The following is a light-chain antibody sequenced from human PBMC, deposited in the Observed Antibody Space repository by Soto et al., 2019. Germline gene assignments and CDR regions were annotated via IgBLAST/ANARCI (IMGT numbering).Light chain of an antibody. J-gene: IGKJ5*01. CDR3: QQYSYWPPIT. V-gene: IGKV3-15*01. CDR1: QSVSIH. CDR2: DTS. Sequence: ETGMTQSPGTLSVSLGERATLSCRASQSVSIHLAWYQQKPGQAPRLLIYDTSTRATGIPARFSGSGSGTEFTLTISSLQSEDFAVYYCQQYSYWPPITFGQGTRLEIK.